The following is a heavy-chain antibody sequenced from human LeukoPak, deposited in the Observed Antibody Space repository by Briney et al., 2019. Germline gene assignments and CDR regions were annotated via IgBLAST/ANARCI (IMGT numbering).Heavy chain of an antibody. Sequence: PSETLSLTCTVSGGSISSYYWSWIRQPPGKGLEWIGYIYYSGSTNYNPSLKSRVTISVDTSKNQFSLKLSSATAADTAVYYCARSYSSSWYLTWGQGTLVTVSS. CDR2: IYYSGST. CDR1: GGSISSYY. D-gene: IGHD6-13*01. CDR3: ARSYSSSWYLT. V-gene: IGHV4-59*01. J-gene: IGHJ5*02.